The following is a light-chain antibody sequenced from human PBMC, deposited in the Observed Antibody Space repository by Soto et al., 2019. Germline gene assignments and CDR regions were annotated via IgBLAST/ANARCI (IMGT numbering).Light chain of an antibody. CDR1: SSNVGAYNY. CDR2: EVN. CDR3: SSYTTMRTLE. Sequence: QSVLTQPASVSGSPGQSLTISCTGTSSNVGAYNYVSWYQHHPGKAPKLMIYEVNNRPSGVSNRFSGSKSGNTASLTISGLQAEDEADYYCSSYTTMRTLEFGGGTKVTVL. J-gene: IGLJ2*01. V-gene: IGLV2-14*01.